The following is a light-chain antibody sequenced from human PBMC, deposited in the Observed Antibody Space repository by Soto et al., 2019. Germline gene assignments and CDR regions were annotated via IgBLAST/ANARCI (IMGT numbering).Light chain of an antibody. CDR1: QSINNL. V-gene: IGKV1-5*01. CDR3: QQYNSYS. CDR2: HAS. J-gene: IGKJ1*01. Sequence: DVQMTQSPSTLSASVGDRVTITCRASQSINNLLAWYQQKPGTAPKVLIYHASNLQSGVPSRFSGSGSGTEFTLTISSLQPDDFATYYCQQYNSYSFGQGTKVDIK.